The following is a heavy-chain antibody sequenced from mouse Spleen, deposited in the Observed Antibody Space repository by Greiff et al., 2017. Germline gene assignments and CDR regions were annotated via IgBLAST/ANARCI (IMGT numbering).Heavy chain of an antibody. J-gene: IGHJ2*01. CDR1: GFAFSSYD. D-gene: IGHD2-3*01. Sequence: DVQLVESGGGLVKPGGSLKLSCAASGFAFSSYDMSWVRQTPEKRLEWVAYISSGGGSTYYPDTVKGRFTISRDNAKNTLYLQMSSLKSEDTAMYYCARQDGGFDYWGQGTTLTVSS. CDR3: ARQDGGFDY. CDR2: ISSGGGST. V-gene: IGHV5-12-1*01.